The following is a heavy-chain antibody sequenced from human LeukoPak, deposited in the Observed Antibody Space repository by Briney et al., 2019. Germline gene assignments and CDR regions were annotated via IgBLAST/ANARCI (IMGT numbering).Heavy chain of an antibody. CDR3: ARSPSYYETWRGNSRVFSNEKDVFDY. Sequence: ASVKVSCKASGYTFTSYGSSWVRQALGQGLEWMGWIIGYNGNTSYALKLQGRDTMTTDTSASTAYLDLMSLRSDDTAVYYCARSPSYYETWRGNSRVFSNEKDVFDYWGQGALVTVSS. J-gene: IGHJ4*02. D-gene: IGHD3-3*01. CDR2: IIGYNGNT. V-gene: IGHV1-18*04. CDR1: GYTFTSYG.